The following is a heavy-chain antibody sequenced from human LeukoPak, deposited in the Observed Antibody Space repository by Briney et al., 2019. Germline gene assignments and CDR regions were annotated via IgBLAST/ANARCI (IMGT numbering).Heavy chain of an antibody. CDR3: AKGFWTGHYFFDY. V-gene: IGHV3-23*01. CDR1: GFTFSSYV. CDR2: ISGSGGST. Sequence: TGGSLRLSCAASGFTFSSYVMNWVRQAPGKGLEWISTISGSGGSTYYADSVKGRFTISRDNSKNTLYLQMKSLRAEDTAVYYCAKGFWTGHYFFDYWGQGTLVTVPS. D-gene: IGHD3/OR15-3a*01. J-gene: IGHJ4*02.